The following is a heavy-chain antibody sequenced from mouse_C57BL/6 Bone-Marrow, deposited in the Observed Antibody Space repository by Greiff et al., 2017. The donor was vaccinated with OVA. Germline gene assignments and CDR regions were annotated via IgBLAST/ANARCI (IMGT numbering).Heavy chain of an antibody. Sequence: QVQLKQPGAELVKPGASVKLSCKASGYTFTSYWMQWVKQRPGQGLEWIGEIDPSDSYTNYNQKFKGKATLTVDTSSSTAYMQLSSLTSEDSAVYYCARLGHYWYFDVWGTGTTVTVSS. CDR3: ARLGHYWYFDV. CDR1: GYTFTSYW. D-gene: IGHD4-1*01. J-gene: IGHJ1*03. CDR2: IDPSDSYT. V-gene: IGHV1-50*01.